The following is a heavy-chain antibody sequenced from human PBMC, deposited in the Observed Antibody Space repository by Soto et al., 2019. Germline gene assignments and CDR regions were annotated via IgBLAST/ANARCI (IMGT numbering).Heavy chain of an antibody. D-gene: IGHD3-10*01. V-gene: IGHV4-34*01. Sequence: HVQLQQWGAGLLKPSETLSLTCAVYGGSFSGYYWSWIRQPPGKGLEWIGEINHSGSTNYNPSLKSRVTISVDTSKNQFSLKLSSVTAADTAVYYCARCPPHYMVRGVRFDPWGQGTLVTVSS. CDR1: GGSFSGYY. CDR2: INHSGST. CDR3: ARCPPHYMVRGVRFDP. J-gene: IGHJ5*02.